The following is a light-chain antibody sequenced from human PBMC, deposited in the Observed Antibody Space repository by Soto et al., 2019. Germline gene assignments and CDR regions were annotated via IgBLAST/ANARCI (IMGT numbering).Light chain of an antibody. V-gene: IGLV2-23*01. Sequence: QSALTQPASVSGSPGQSITISCTGTSSDVGSYNLVSWYQQHPGKAPKIMIYEGSKRPSGVSNRFSGSKSGNTASLTISGLQAEDEADYYCCSYAGSSIFDVFGTGTKLTVL. J-gene: IGLJ1*01. CDR3: CSYAGSSIFDV. CDR2: EGS. CDR1: SSDVGSYNL.